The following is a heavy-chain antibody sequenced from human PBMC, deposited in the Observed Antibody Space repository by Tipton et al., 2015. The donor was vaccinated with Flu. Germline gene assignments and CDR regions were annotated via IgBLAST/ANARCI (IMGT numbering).Heavy chain of an antibody. CDR2: IYTSGTT. CDR3: ARDSVRGWYAADAFDL. J-gene: IGHJ3*01. D-gene: IGHD6-19*01. V-gene: IGHV4-4*07. Sequence: TLSLTCTVSGGSISSYYWSWIRQPAGKGLEWIGRIYTSGTTNYNPSLKSRVTMSVDTSKNQFSLKLSSVTAADTAVYYCARDSVRGWYAADAFDLWGQGTMFTVST. CDR1: GGSISSYY.